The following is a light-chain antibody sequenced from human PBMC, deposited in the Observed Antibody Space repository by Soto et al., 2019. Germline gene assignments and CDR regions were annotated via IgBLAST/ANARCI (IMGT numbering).Light chain of an antibody. Sequence: QSALTQPASVSGSPGQSITISCTGTSSDIGGYDSVSWYQQHPGKAPKLLIYEVSKRPSGVPDRFSGSKSGNTASLTISGLQAEDEADYYCCSYAGSYTLVVFGGGTKVTVL. V-gene: IGLV2-11*01. CDR1: SSDIGGYDS. J-gene: IGLJ2*01. CDR2: EVS. CDR3: CSYAGSYTLVV.